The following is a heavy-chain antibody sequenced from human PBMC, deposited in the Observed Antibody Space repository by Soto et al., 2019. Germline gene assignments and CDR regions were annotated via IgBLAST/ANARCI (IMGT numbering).Heavy chain of an antibody. V-gene: IGHV4-4*07. D-gene: IGHD3-22*01. J-gene: IGHJ6*02. CDR1: CGSISSYY. CDR2: IYTSGST. Sequence: SETLSLTSNDTCGSISSYYWSWIRQPAGKGLEWIGRIYTSGSTNYNPSLKSRVTMSVDTSKNQFSLKLSSVTAADTAVYYCARDTPYYYDSSGYGYYGMDVWGQGTTVTVSS. CDR3: ARDTPYYYDSSGYGYYGMDV.